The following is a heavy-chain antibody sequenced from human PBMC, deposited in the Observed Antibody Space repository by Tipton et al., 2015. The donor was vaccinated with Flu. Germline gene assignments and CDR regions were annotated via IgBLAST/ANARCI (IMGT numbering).Heavy chain of an antibody. CDR2: MSYEGSKK. CDR1: GFTFSDYG. Sequence: QLVQSGGGVVQPGRSLRLSCAASGFTFSDYGMHWVRQAPGKGLEWVAVMSYEGSKKFYADPVKGRFSISRDYSENTLYLQMDSLRGEDTAVYYCARDRWGSLDFWGQGTLVTVSS. V-gene: IGHV3-30*03. CDR3: ARDRWGSLDF. D-gene: IGHD3-16*01. J-gene: IGHJ4*02.